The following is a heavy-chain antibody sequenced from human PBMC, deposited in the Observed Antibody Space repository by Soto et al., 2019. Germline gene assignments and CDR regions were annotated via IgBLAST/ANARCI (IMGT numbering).Heavy chain of an antibody. V-gene: IGHV4-39*01. Sequence: SETLSLTCTVSGGSISSSSYYWGWIRQPPGKGLEWIGSIYYSGSTYYNPSLKSRVTISVDTSKNQFSLKLSSVTAADTAVYYCARQIVGATSPPDYWGQGTLVTVSS. CDR1: GGSISSSSYY. D-gene: IGHD1-26*01. J-gene: IGHJ4*02. CDR3: ARQIVGATSPPDY. CDR2: IYYSGST.